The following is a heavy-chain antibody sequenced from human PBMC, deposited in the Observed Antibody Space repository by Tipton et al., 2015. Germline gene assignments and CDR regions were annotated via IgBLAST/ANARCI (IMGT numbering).Heavy chain of an antibody. D-gene: IGHD4-23*01. J-gene: IGHJ4*02. Sequence: LSLTCTVSSDSISKYYWSWIRQPPGKELEWIGYIQYSGSTNYNPSLKSRVTISVDTSKTQFSLKMRSVTATDTAVYYCARARGRHGGLVDSWVQGTLVTVSS. CDR2: IQYSGST. CDR3: ARARGRHGGLVDS. V-gene: IGHV4-59*01. CDR1: SDSISKYY.